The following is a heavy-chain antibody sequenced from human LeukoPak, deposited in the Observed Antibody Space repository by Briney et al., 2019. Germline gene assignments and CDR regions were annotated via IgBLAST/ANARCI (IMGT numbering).Heavy chain of an antibody. J-gene: IGHJ4*02. Sequence: ASVKVSCKASGYYFTSYYLHWVRQAPGQGLERMGWINPNSGDTHYAQKFQGRVTMTSDTSISTAYMELSRLKSDDTAIYYCARQGSGLDYWGQGTLVTVSS. D-gene: IGHD3-10*01. V-gene: IGHV1-2*02. CDR2: INPNSGDT. CDR3: ARQGSGLDY. CDR1: GYYFTSYY.